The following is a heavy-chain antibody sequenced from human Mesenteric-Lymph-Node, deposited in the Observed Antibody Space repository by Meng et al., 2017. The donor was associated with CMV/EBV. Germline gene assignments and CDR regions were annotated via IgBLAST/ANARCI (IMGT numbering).Heavy chain of an antibody. CDR2: IRIYNGNT. CDR1: GYSFNTYG. CDR3: ARDYCGGDCIDH. V-gene: IGHV1-18*01. J-gene: IGHJ4*02. D-gene: IGHD2-21*02. Sequence: CNASGYSFNTYGISWLRQAPGQGPEWMGWIRIYNGNTKYTQKFQGRLTMTADTSTSTAYMELRSLRSDDTSIYYCARDYCGGDCIDHWGQGTLVTVSS.